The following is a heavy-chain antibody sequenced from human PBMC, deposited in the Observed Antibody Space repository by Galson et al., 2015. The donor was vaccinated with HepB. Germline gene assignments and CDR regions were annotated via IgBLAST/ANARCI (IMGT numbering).Heavy chain of an antibody. J-gene: IGHJ4*02. CDR1: GGSISSSSYY. D-gene: IGHD3-22*01. CDR2: IYYSGST. Sequence: SETLSLTCTVSGGSISSSSYYWGWIRQPPGKGLEWIGSIYYSGSTYYNPSLKSRVTISVDTSKNQFSLKLSSVTAADTAVYYCARHATYYYDSSALLTPFDYWGQGTLVTVSS. CDR3: ARHATYYYDSSALLTPFDY. V-gene: IGHV4-39*01.